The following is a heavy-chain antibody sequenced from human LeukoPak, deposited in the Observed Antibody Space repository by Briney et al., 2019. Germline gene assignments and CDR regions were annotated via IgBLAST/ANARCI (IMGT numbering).Heavy chain of an antibody. V-gene: IGHV1-69*04. CDR3: ARDGDYYDSSGSSLHYYGMDV. J-gene: IGHJ6*02. Sequence: SVKVSCKASGGTFSSYAISWVRQAPGQGLEWMGRIIPILGIANYAQKFQGRVTITADKSTSTAYMELSSLRSEDTAVYYCARDGDYYDSSGSSLHYYGMDVWGQGTTVTVSS. CDR1: GGTFSSYA. D-gene: IGHD3-22*01. CDR2: IIPILGIA.